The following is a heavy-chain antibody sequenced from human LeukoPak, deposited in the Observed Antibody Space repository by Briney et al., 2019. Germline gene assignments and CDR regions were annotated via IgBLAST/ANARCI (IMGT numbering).Heavy chain of an antibody. V-gene: IGHV3-7*01. J-gene: IGHJ4*02. Sequence: GGSLRLSCAASGFTFSSDWMSWVRQAPGNGLDGVANIKQDGSEKYYVDSVKGRFTISRDNAKSSLYLQMNSLRAEDTAVYYCARAPSRDGYKFFDYWGEGTLVTVSS. CDR1: GFTFSSDW. CDR3: ARAPSRDGYKFFDY. D-gene: IGHD5-24*01. CDR2: IKQDGSEK.